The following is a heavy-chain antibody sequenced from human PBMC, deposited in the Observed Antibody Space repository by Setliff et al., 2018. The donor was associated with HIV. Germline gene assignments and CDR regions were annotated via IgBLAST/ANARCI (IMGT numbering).Heavy chain of an antibody. D-gene: IGHD5-12*01. V-gene: IGHV4-34*01. CDR1: GASFTDYY. Sequence: PSETLSLTCAFYGASFTDYYWNWIRQPPGKGLEWIGEIHHTGHINYNPSFKSRVTMSLDMSTNQFSLKMASMTAADSAVYYCAKDFDYPDSGYEKLGSIDYWGQGTLVTVSS. CDR3: AKDFDYPDSGYEKLGSIDY. CDR2: IHHTGHI. J-gene: IGHJ4*02.